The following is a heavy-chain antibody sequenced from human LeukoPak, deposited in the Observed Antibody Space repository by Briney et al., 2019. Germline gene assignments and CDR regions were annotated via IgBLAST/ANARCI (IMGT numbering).Heavy chain of an antibody. CDR3: ARDPYDFWSGYYHYYYGMDV. V-gene: IGHV3-7*01. CDR1: GFTFSSYW. D-gene: IGHD3-3*01. Sequence: PGGSLRLSCAASGFTFSSYWMIWVRQAPGKGLEWVANIKQDGSEKYYVDSVKGRFTISRDNAKNSLYLQMNSLRAEDTAVYYCARDPYDFWSGYYHYYYGMDVWGQGTTVTVSS. CDR2: IKQDGSEK. J-gene: IGHJ6*02.